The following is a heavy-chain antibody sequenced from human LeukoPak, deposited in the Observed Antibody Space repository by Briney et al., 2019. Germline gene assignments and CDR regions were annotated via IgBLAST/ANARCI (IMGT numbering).Heavy chain of an antibody. V-gene: IGHV3-33*01. J-gene: IGHJ6*02. D-gene: IGHD3-10*01. Sequence: GGSLRLSCAASGFTFSSYGMHWVRQAPGKGLECVAVIWYDGSNKYYADSVKGRFTISRDNSKNTLYLQMNSLRAEDTAVYYCARAGSYYYYGMDVWGQGTTVTVSS. CDR1: GFTFSSYG. CDR3: ARAGSYYYYGMDV. CDR2: IWYDGSNK.